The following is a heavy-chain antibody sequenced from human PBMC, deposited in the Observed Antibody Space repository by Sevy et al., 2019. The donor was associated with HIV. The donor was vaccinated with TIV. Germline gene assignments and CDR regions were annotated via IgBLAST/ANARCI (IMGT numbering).Heavy chain of an antibody. CDR3: ARSNSGREGEYWFDP. Sequence: SETLSLTCTVSGGSISSGAYYWSWIRQHPGMGLECIGYIYYSGSTYYNPSLKSRVTISVDTSKNQFSLSLSSVTAADTAVYYCARSNSGREGEYWFDPWGEGTLVTVSS. CDR2: IYYSGST. V-gene: IGHV4-31*03. J-gene: IGHJ5*02. D-gene: IGHD3-10*01. CDR1: GGSISSGAYY.